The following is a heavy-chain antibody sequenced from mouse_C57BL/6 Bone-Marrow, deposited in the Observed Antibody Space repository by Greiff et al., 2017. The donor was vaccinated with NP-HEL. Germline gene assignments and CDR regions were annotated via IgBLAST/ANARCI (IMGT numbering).Heavy chain of an antibody. CDR1: GFSLTSYG. Sequence: QVQLQQSGPGLVAPSQSLSITCTVSGFSLTSYGVSWVRQPPGKGLEWLGVIWGDGSTNYHSAPISRLSISKDNSKSQVFLKLNSLQTDDTATYYCAKREGINWDVRDAMDYWGQGTSVTVSS. CDR2: IWGDGST. J-gene: IGHJ4*01. V-gene: IGHV2-3*01. D-gene: IGHD4-1*01. CDR3: AKREGINWDVRDAMDY.